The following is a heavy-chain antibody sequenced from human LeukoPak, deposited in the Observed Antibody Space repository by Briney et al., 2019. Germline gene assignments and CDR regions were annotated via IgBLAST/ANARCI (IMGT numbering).Heavy chain of an antibody. Sequence: ASVKVSCKASGYAFTSFDINWVRQATGQGLEWMGWMKPNNGNTGYAQRFQGRVTMTRNTSISTAYMELSSLRSEDTAVYYCARGDGYGFSFDYWGQGTLVTVSS. CDR1: GYAFTSFD. D-gene: IGHD5-18*01. CDR2: MKPNNGNT. CDR3: ARGDGYGFSFDY. V-gene: IGHV1-8*01. J-gene: IGHJ4*02.